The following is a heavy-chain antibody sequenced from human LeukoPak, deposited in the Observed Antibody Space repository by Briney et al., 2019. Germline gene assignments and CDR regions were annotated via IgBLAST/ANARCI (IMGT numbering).Heavy chain of an antibody. CDR3: ASHSGNFDAFDV. V-gene: IGHV4-39*01. D-gene: IGHD1-7*01. J-gene: IGHJ3*01. CDR1: GGSISSYY. Sequence: PSETLSLTCTVSGGSISSYYWGWIRQPPEKGLEWIGSIYYSGSTYYNLSLKSRVTISVDTSKNQFSLKLSSVTAADTAVYYCASHSGNFDAFDVWGQGTMVTVSS. CDR2: IYYSGST.